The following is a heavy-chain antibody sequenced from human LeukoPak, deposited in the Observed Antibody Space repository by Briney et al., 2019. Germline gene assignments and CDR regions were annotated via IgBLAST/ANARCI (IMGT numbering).Heavy chain of an antibody. D-gene: IGHD4-11*01. CDR3: ARQRGNYGAFDI. CDR1: GGSISSYY. Sequence: PSETLSLTCTVSGGSISSYYWSWIRQPAGKGLKWIGRIYTSGSTNYNPSLKSRVTISVDKSKNQFSLKLSSVTAADTAVYYCARQRGNYGAFDIWGQGTMVTVSS. CDR2: IYTSGST. J-gene: IGHJ3*02. V-gene: IGHV4-4*07.